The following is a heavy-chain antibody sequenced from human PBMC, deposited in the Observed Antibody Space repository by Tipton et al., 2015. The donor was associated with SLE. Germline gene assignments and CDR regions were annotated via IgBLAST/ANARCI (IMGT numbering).Heavy chain of an antibody. Sequence: TLSLTCTVSGGSISSHYWSWIRQPPGKGLEWIGYIYYSGSTNYNPSLKSRVTISVDTSKNQFSLKLSSVTAADTAVNYCAIRIVGATSFDYWGQGTLVTVSS. D-gene: IGHD1-26*01. V-gene: IGHV4-59*11. CDR2: IYYSGST. J-gene: IGHJ4*02. CDR3: AIRIVGATSFDY. CDR1: GGSISSHY.